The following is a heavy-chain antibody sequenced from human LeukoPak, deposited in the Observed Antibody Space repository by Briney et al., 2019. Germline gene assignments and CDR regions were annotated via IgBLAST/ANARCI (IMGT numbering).Heavy chain of an antibody. V-gene: IGHV3-53*01. J-gene: IGHJ4*02. CDR3: ARSPWAIFSYYFAD. D-gene: IGHD2/OR15-2a*01. Sequence: GGSLRLSCAAFGFTVSNNYMSWVRQAPGKGLEWVSVVDSSGHTYYADSVKGRFTISRDNSKNTLYLQLNSLRAEDTAMYYCARSPWAIFSYYFADWGQGTLLTVSS. CDR1: GFTVSNNY. CDR2: VDSSGHT.